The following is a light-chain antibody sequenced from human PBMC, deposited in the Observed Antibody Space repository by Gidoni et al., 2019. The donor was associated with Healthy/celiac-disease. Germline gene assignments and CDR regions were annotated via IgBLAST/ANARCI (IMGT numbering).Light chain of an antibody. Sequence: EIVLTQSPGTLSVSPGEIATLSCRASQSVSSSYLAWYQQKPGQAPRLLIYGASSRATGIPDRFSGSGSGTDFPLTISRLEPEDFAVYYCQQYGSSRTFGQGTKVEIK. CDR3: QQYGSSRT. CDR2: GAS. J-gene: IGKJ1*01. CDR1: QSVSSSY. V-gene: IGKV3-20*01.